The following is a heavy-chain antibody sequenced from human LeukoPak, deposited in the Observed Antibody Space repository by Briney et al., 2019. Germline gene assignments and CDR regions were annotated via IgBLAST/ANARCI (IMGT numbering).Heavy chain of an antibody. CDR1: GYSISSGYY. Sequence: PSETLSLTCTVSGYSISSGYYWGWIRQPPGKGREWIGIIYHSGSTYYSPSLKSRVTISVDTSKNQFSLKLSSVTAAGTAVYYCARAPSDSSGYSSYYYYMDVWGKGTPVTVSS. V-gene: IGHV4-38-2*02. D-gene: IGHD3-22*01. J-gene: IGHJ6*03. CDR3: ARAPSDSSGYSSYYYYMDV. CDR2: IYHSGST.